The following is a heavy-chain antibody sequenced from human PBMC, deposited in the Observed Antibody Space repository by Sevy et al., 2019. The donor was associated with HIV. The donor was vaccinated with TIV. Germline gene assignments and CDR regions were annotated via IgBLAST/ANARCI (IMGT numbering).Heavy chain of an antibody. D-gene: IGHD6-19*01. CDR2: IYSGGST. CDR3: ARDGCDRSGCIEYFQH. J-gene: IGHJ1*01. Sequence: GGSLRLSCAASGFTVSSNYMSCVRQAPGKGLEWVSVIYSGGSTYYADSVKGRFTISRDNSKNTLYLQMNSLRAEDTSVYYCARDGCDRSGCIEYFQHWGQGTLVTVSS. V-gene: IGHV3-53*01. CDR1: GFTVSSNY.